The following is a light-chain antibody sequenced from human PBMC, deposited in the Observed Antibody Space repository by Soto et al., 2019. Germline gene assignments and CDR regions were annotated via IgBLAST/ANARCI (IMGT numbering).Light chain of an antibody. CDR2: WAS. CDR3: QQYYSIPLT. Sequence: DIVMTQSPDSLAVSLGERATINCKSSQSVLYSSNNKNYLAWYQQKPGQPPKLLIYWASTRESGVPDRFSGSGSWTDFTLTYSSLQAEDGAVYYCQQYYSIPLTFGVGTKVDIK. V-gene: IGKV4-1*01. J-gene: IGKJ4*01. CDR1: QSVLYSSNNKNY.